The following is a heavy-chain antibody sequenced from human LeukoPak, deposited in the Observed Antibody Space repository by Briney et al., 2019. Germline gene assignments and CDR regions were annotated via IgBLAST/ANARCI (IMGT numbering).Heavy chain of an antibody. J-gene: IGHJ4*02. CDR1: GFTFSNHG. D-gene: IGHD3-10*01. CDR2: ISPSGDIK. Sequence: GGTLRLSCAASGFTFSNHGMNWVRQAPGKGLEWVLGISPSGDIKYYADSVKGRFTISRDNSKKTLYLEVSSLTGEDTAVYYCAKDDAWIRFGEWSQGTLVTVSS. CDR3: AKDDAWIRFGE. V-gene: IGHV3-23*01.